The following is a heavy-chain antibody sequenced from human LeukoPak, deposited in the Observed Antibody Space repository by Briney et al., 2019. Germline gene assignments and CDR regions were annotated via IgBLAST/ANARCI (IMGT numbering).Heavy chain of an antibody. CDR2: IYYSGST. V-gene: IGHV4-39*01. D-gene: IGHD2-8*01. CDR3: ARVTLGYCTNGVCYRGNDAFDI. J-gene: IGHJ3*02. CDR1: GGSISSSSYY. Sequence: SETLSLTCTVSGGSISSSSYYWGWIRQPPGKGLEWIGSIYYSGSTYYNPSLKSRVTISVDTSKNQFSLKLSSVTAADTAVYYCARVTLGYCTNGVCYRGNDAFDIWGQGTMVTVSS.